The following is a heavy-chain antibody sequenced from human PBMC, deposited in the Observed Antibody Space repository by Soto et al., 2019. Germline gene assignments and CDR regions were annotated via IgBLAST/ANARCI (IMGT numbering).Heavy chain of an antibody. CDR1: GFTFRDHY. CDR3: ARGHYGLDV. J-gene: IGHJ6*02. Sequence: GGSLRLSCAASGFTFRDHYISWIRQAPGKGLEWVSYITPSGSDTYYADSVKGRFTISRDDAKNSLSLQMNSLRAEDTAVYYCARGHYGLDVWGQGTTVTVSS. CDR2: ITPSGSDT. V-gene: IGHV3-11*03.